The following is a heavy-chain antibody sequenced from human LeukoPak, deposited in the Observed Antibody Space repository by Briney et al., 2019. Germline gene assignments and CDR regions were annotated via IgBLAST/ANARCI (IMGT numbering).Heavy chain of an antibody. CDR1: GFTFSTFS. Sequence: GGSLRLSCAASGFTFSTFSMNWVRPAPGKGLEWGSYICGSSSNIYYADSVKGRFTISRDNAKNSLYLQMKSLRDEDTAVYYCARKMLGATAYNMDVWGQGTTVTVSS. CDR3: ARKMLGATAYNMDV. D-gene: IGHD3-10*02. J-gene: IGHJ6*02. V-gene: IGHV3-48*02. CDR2: ICGSSSNI.